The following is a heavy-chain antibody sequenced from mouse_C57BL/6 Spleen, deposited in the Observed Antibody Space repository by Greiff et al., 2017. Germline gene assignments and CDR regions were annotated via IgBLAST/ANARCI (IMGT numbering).Heavy chain of an antibody. CDR2: IYPGDGDT. V-gene: IGHV1-82*01. J-gene: IGHJ4*01. D-gene: IGHD3-2*01. CDR3: ARQTFYAMDY. CDR1: GYAFSSSW. Sequence: VQLQQSGPELVKPGASVKISCKASGYAFSSSWMNWVKQRPGKGLEWIGRIYPGDGDTNYNRKFKGKATLTADKSSSTAYMQLSSLTSEDSAVYFCARQTFYAMDYWGQGTSVTVSS.